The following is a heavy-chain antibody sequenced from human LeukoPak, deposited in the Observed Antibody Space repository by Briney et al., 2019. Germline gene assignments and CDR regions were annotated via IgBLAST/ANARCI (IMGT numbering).Heavy chain of an antibody. V-gene: IGHV3-30*18. CDR2: ISYDGSNK. D-gene: IGHD4-17*01. J-gene: IGHJ4*02. CDR3: AKGDGDYAGTDY. CDR1: GFTFSSYG. Sequence: GRSPRLSCAASGFTFSSYGMHWVRQAPGKGLEWVAVISYDGSNKYYADSVKGRFTISRDNSKNTLYLQMNSLRAEDTAVYYCAKGDGDYAGTDYWGQGTLVTVSS.